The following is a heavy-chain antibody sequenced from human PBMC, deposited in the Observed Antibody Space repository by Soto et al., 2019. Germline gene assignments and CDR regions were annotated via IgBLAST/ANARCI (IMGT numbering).Heavy chain of an antibody. V-gene: IGHV3-23*01. CDR2: VSRRGDNT. CDR1: GFTFSNYA. Sequence: GGSLRLSCVASGFTFSNYAMSWVRQVPGKGLEWVSGVSRRGDNTYYEDSVRGRFTISRDNSKNTLHLQINSLKADDTALYYCAKDGSDTSIYYDMDVWGQGTTVTVSS. J-gene: IGHJ6*02. CDR3: AKDGSDTSIYYDMDV.